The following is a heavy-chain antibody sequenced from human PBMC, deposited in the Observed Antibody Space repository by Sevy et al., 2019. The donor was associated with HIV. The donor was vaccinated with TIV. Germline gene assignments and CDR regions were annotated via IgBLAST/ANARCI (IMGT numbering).Heavy chain of an antibody. CDR1: GFAFSNFA. J-gene: IGHJ6*03. V-gene: IGHV3-23*01. CDR2: ISGSSAYT. D-gene: IGHD3-10*01. CDR3: ARGINFYGSGREGHSYIDV. Sequence: GGSLRLSCAASGFAFSNFAISWVRQAPGKGLEWVSLISGSSAYTYYADSVKGRFTISRDNSKNTLYLQMNSLRVEDTALYYCARGINFYGSGREGHSYIDVWGKGTTVTVSS.